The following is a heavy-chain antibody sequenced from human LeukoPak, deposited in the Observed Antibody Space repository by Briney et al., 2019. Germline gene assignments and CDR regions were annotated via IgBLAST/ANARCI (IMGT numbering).Heavy chain of an antibody. Sequence: ASVKVSCKASGYTFTGYYMHWVRQAPGQGLEWMGWINPNSGGTNYAQKFQGRVTMTRDTSISTAYMELSRLRSDDTAVYYCARAWRSNDISYYYMDVWGKGTTVTISS. CDR3: ARAWRSNDISYYYMDV. D-gene: IGHD3-9*01. CDR2: INPNSGGT. CDR1: GYTFTGYY. V-gene: IGHV1-2*02. J-gene: IGHJ6*03.